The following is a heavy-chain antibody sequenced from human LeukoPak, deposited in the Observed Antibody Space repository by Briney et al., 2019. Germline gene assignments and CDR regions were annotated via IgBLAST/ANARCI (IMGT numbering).Heavy chain of an antibody. D-gene: IGHD2-2*01. CDR1: GYSISSGYY. V-gene: IGHV4-38-2*01. Sequence: SETLSLTCAVSGYSISSGYYWGWIRQPPGKGLEWIGIIYHSGSTYSNPSLKSRVTISVDTSKNQFSLKLSSVTAADTAVYYCATLDREYQLLHLLPSNWFDPWGQGTLVTVSS. CDR2: IYHSGST. J-gene: IGHJ5*02. CDR3: ATLDREYQLLHLLPSNWFDP.